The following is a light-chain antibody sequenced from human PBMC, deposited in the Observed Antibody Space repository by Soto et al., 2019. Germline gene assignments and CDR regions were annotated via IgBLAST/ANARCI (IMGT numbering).Light chain of an antibody. V-gene: IGKV3-11*01. CDR3: QQRSNWPCT. J-gene: IGKJ2*02. CDR1: QSVSNY. Sequence: EIVLTQSPATLSLSPGERATLSCRASQSVSNYLAWYQQKPGQAPRLLIYDASTRATGIPARFSGSGSGTDFSLTITSLEPEDVAIYYCQQRSNWPCTFGQGTRLEIK. CDR2: DAS.